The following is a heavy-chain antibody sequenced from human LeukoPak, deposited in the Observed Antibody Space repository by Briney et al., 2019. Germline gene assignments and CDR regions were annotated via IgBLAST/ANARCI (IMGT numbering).Heavy chain of an antibody. Sequence: PGGSLRLSCAASGFTFSNYGMHWARQAPGKGLEWVTFIRYDGTNKYYADSVKGRFTISRDNSRNTLYLLMNSLRAEDTAVYYCAKDGALTTEHAFDIWGQGTMVTVSS. CDR1: GFTFSNYG. J-gene: IGHJ3*02. CDR2: IRYDGTNK. V-gene: IGHV3-30*02. CDR3: AKDGALTTEHAFDI. D-gene: IGHD4-17*01.